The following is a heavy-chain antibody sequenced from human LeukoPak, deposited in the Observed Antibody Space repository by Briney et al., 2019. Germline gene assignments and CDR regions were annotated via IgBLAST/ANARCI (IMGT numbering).Heavy chain of an antibody. CDR1: GLTFSNYG. J-gene: IGHJ4*02. CDR2: IWYDGSNK. Sequence: GGSLRLSCAASGLTFSNYGMHWVRQAPGKGLEWVAVIWYDGSNKYYADSVKGRFTISRDNSKDTVYLQMNSLRAEDTAVYYCARDLGESYFDYWGQGTLVTVSS. V-gene: IGHV3-33*01. CDR3: ARDLGESYFDY.